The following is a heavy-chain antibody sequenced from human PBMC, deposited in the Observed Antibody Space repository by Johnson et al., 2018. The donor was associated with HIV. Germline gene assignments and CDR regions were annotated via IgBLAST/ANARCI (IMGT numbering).Heavy chain of an antibody. J-gene: IGHJ3*02. CDR1: GFTVSSNY. CDR2: IYSGGST. CDR3: ARDQYYDSSGYHEGDAFDI. Sequence: VQLVESGGGLIKPGGSLRLSCAASGFTVSSNYMSWVRQAPGKGLEWVSVIYSGGSTYYADSVKGRFTISRDNSKNTLYLQMNSLRAEDTAVYYCARDQYYDSSGYHEGDAFDIWGQGTMVTVSS. D-gene: IGHD3-22*01. V-gene: IGHV3-53*01.